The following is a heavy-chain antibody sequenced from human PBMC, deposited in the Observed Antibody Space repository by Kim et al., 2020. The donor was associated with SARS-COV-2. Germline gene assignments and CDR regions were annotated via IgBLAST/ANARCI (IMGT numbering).Heavy chain of an antibody. D-gene: IGHD2-15*01. V-gene: IGHV4-34*01. CDR3: AREDSGGSSPPWWFDP. Sequence: SETLSLTCAVYGGSFSGYYWSWIRQPPGKGPEWIGEINHSGSTNYNPSLKSRVTISVDTSKNQFSLKLSSVTAADTAVYYCAREDSGGSSPPWWFDPWGQGTLVTVSS. CDR1: GGSFSGYY. J-gene: IGHJ5*02. CDR2: INHSGST.